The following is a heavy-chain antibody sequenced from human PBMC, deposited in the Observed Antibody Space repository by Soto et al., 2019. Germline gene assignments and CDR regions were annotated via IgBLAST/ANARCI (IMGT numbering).Heavy chain of an antibody. Sequence: QPGGSLRLSCAASGFTFSSYAMSWVRQAPGKGLEWVSAISGSGGSTYYADSVKGRFTISRDNSKNTLYLQMNSLRAEDTAVYYSAKSPSHYYDSSGPKDWFDPWGQGTLVTVSS. V-gene: IGHV3-23*01. D-gene: IGHD3-22*01. J-gene: IGHJ5*02. CDR1: GFTFSSYA. CDR2: ISGSGGST. CDR3: AKSPSHYYDSSGPKDWFDP.